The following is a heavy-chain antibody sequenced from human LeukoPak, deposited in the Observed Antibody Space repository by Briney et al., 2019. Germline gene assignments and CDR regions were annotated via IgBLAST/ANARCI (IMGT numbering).Heavy chain of an antibody. V-gene: IGHV3-21*01. J-gene: IGHJ4*02. CDR3: ARDSQDYVWGSYHDS. CDR2: ISSSSSYI. Sequence: PGGSLRLSCAASGFTLSSYSMNWVRQAPGKRLEWVSSISSSSSYIYYADSVKGRFIVSRDNAKNSLYLQMNSLRAEDTAVYYCARDSQDYVWGSYHDSWGQGTQVTVSS. CDR1: GFTLSSYS. D-gene: IGHD3-16*02.